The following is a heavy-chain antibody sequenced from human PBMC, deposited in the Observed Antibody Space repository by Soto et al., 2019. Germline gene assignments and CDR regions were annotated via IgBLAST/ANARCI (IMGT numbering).Heavy chain of an antibody. CDR1: GFTFSSYG. J-gene: IGHJ6*02. CDR3: ARDLRDSNRYYYYYYGMDV. V-gene: IGHV3-33*01. CDR2: IWYDGSNK. D-gene: IGHD4-4*01. Sequence: GGSLRLSCAASGFTFSSYGMHWVRQAPGKGLEWVAVIWYDGSNKYYADSVKGRFTISRDNSKNTLYLQMNSLRAEDTAVYYCARDLRDSNRYYYYYYGMDVWGQGTTVTVSS.